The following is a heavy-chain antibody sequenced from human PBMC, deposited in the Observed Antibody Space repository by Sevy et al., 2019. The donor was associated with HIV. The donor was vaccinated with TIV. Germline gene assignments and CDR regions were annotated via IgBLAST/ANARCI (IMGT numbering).Heavy chain of an antibody. CDR3: VKERVGYISSWYYFDY. V-gene: IGHV3-23*01. Sequence: GGSLRLSCAVSGFTVNTYAMSWVRQAPGKGLEWVAVINNSGGSTDYVDSVRGRFSISRDNPNVYLEMNSLRVEDTAVYHCVKERVGYISSWYYFDYWGQGTLVTVSS. D-gene: IGHD6-13*01. CDR1: GFTVNTYA. J-gene: IGHJ4*02. CDR2: INNSGGST.